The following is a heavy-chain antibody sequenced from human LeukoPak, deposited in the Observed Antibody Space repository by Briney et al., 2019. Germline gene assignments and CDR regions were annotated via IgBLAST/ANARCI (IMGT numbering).Heavy chain of an antibody. CDR1: GFTFSSYA. Sequence: GGSLRLSCAASGFTFSSYAMSWVRQAPGKGLEWVSAISGSGGSTYYADSVKGRFIISRDNSKNTLYLQMNSLRAEDTAVYYCAKDRIAATTGCWFDPWGQGTLVTVSS. CDR3: AKDRIAATTGCWFDP. CDR2: ISGSGGST. D-gene: IGHD6-13*01. V-gene: IGHV3-23*01. J-gene: IGHJ5*02.